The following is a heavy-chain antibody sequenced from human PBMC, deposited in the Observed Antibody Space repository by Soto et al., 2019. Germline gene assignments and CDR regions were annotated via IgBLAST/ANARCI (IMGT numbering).Heavy chain of an antibody. CDR1: GGSFSGYY. Sequence: PSETLSLTCAVYGGSFSGYYWSWIRQPPGKGLEWIGEINHSGSTNYNPSLKSRVTISVDTSKNQFSLKLSSVTAADTAVYYCARFGGLITMVRGVINPYYFDYWGQGTQVTVSS. J-gene: IGHJ4*02. D-gene: IGHD3-10*01. CDR2: INHSGST. V-gene: IGHV4-34*01. CDR3: ARFGGLITMVRGVINPYYFDY.